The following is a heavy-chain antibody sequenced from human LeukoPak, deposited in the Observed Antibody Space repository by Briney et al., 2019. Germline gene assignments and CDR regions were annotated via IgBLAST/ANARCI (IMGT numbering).Heavy chain of an antibody. V-gene: IGHV4-39*07. CDR1: GDSISTSNSY. CDR3: ARVPRSVTAPIGGLFDY. CDR2: IYYSGST. J-gene: IGHJ4*02. D-gene: IGHD2-21*02. Sequence: SSETLSLTCTVSGDSISTSNSYWGWIRQPPGKGLEWIGSIYYSGSTYYNPSLKSRVTISVDTSKNQFSLKLSSVTAADTAVYYCARVPRSVTAPIGGLFDYWGQGTLVTVSS.